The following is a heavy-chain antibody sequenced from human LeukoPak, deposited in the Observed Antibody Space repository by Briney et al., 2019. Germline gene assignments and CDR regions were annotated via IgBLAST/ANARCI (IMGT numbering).Heavy chain of an antibody. Sequence: ASVKVSCKASGYTFTDYYIHWVRQAPGQGLEWMGWINPKRGGTKYAQKVQGRVTMTRDTAMSTAYMELSSLTSDDTAVYSCARDAATSGTSWFDPWGQGTLVTVSS. CDR2: INPKRGGT. V-gene: IGHV1-2*02. CDR1: GYTFTDYY. D-gene: IGHD6-13*01. J-gene: IGHJ5*02. CDR3: ARDAATSGTSWFDP.